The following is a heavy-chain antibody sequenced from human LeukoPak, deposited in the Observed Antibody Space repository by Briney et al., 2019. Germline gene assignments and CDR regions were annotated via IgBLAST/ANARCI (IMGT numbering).Heavy chain of an antibody. J-gene: IGHJ6*03. CDR1: GFTFSSYG. CDR2: ISYDGSNK. D-gene: IGHD4-11*01. CDR3: AKDPVTWGYYYYYMDV. Sequence: GGSLRLSCAASGFTFSSYGMHWVRQAPGKGLEWVAVISYDGSNKYYADSVKGRFTISRDNSKNTLYLQMNSLRAEDTAVYYCAKDPVTWGYYYYYMDVWGKGTTVTVSS. V-gene: IGHV3-30*18.